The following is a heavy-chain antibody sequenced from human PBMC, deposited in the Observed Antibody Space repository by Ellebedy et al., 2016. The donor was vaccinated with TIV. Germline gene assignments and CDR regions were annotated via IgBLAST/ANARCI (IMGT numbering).Heavy chain of an antibody. CDR2: ISNTGSRT. Sequence: GESLKISCAASGFTFSSYAMSWVRQAPGKGLEWVSTISNTGSRTYYADSVEGRFIISSDNSKKTLYLQMNSLRAEDTAIYYCAKEQVAGDGRWVFDSWGQGTVVTVSS. D-gene: IGHD5-24*01. J-gene: IGHJ3*01. CDR3: AKEQVAGDGRWVFDS. V-gene: IGHV3-23*01. CDR1: GFTFSSYA.